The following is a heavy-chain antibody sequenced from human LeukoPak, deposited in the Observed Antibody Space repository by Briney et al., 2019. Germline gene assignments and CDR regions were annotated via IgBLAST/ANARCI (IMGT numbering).Heavy chain of an antibody. D-gene: IGHD3-22*01. CDR1: GFIVSSNY. V-gene: IGHV3-53*04. CDR3: ARIRLDYSETRIDSFDI. J-gene: IGHJ3*02. Sequence: GGSLRLSCAASGFIVSSNYMSWVRQAPGKGLEWVSSIYSGGSTYYADSVKGRYTISRHNPNTLCLQMNSLRTEDTAVYYCARIRLDYSETRIDSFDIWGQGTMVTVSS. CDR2: IYSGGST.